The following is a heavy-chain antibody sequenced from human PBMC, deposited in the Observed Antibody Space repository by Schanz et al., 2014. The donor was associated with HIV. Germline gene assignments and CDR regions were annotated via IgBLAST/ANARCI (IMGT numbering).Heavy chain of an antibody. CDR3: AKPEYDSRGNSQSHFDS. V-gene: IGHV3-23*04. CDR2: ISESGGRT. J-gene: IGHJ4*02. Sequence: EVQLAESGGGLVQPGGSLRLSCAASGFNFNNYAMTWVRQAPGKGLEWVSSISESGGRTYYADSVNGRFTISRDNSKNTLYLQMTTLRTEDTAVYYCAKPEYDSRGNSQSHFDSWGQGTLVTVSS. D-gene: IGHD3-22*01. CDR1: GFNFNNYA.